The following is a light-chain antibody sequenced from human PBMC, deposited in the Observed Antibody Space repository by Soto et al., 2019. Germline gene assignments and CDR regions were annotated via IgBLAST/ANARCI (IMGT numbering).Light chain of an antibody. V-gene: IGKV3D-15*01. CDR1: QSVSSN. J-gene: IGKJ1*01. CDR2: GAF. CDR3: QQYNNSPT. Sequence: EIVMTQSPVTLSVSPGERATLSCRASQSVSSNLAWYQLKPGQAPRLLIYGAFTRATGIPARFSGSGSGTEFTLTISSLQSEDFAVYVCQQYNNSPTFGQGTKVEIE.